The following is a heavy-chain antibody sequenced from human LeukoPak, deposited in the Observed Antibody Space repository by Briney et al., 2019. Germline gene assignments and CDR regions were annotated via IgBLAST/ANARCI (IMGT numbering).Heavy chain of an antibody. CDR1: GGTFSSYA. CDR2: IIPIFGTA. V-gene: IGHV1-69*13. D-gene: IGHD3-3*01. J-gene: IGHJ4*02. CDR3: ARVNSDFWSGAVDSYDY. Sequence: SVKVSCKASGGTFSSYAISWVRQAPGQGLEWMGGIIPIFGTANYAQRFQGRVTITADESTSTAYMELSSLRSEDTAVYYCARVNSDFWSGAVDSYDYWGQGTLVTVSS.